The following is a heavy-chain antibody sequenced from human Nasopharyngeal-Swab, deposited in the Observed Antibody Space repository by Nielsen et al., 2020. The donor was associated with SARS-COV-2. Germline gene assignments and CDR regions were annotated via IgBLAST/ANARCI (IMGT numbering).Heavy chain of an antibody. CDR2: ISGSGGST. Sequence: GESLKISCAASGFTFSSYAMSWVRQAPGKGLEWVSAISGSGGSTYYADSVKGRFTISRDNSKNTLYLQMNSLRAEDTAVYYCARGSGCGYSGYDCSYFDYWGQGTLVTVSS. J-gene: IGHJ4*02. CDR3: ARGSGCGYSGYDCSYFDY. CDR1: GFTFSSYA. D-gene: IGHD5-12*01. V-gene: IGHV3-23*01.